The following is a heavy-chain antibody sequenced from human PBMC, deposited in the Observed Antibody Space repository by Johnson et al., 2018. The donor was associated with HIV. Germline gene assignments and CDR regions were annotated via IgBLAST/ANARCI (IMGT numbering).Heavy chain of an antibody. CDR3: ARALWPYYYDSSGYNDDAFDI. Sequence: VQLVESGGGLVQPGESLRLSCAASGFTFSTYDMHWVRQTTGKGLEWVSAIGAAGDTYYADSVKGRFTISRDNSKNTLYLQMNRLRAEDTVWYYCARALWPYYYDSSGYNDDAFDIWGQGTMVTVSS. D-gene: IGHD3-22*01. CDR1: GFTFSTYD. J-gene: IGHJ3*02. CDR2: IGAAGDT. V-gene: IGHV3-13*01.